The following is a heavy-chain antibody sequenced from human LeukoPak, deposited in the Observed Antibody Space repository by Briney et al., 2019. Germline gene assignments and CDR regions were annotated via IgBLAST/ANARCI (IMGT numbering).Heavy chain of an antibody. Sequence: ASVKVSCKASGYTFTSYGISWVRQAPGQGLEWMGWISAYNGNTNYAQKLQGRVTMTTDTSTSTAYMELRSLRSEDTAVYYCARDQYYDILTGYSQDAFDIWGQGTMVTVSS. CDR1: GYTFTSYG. CDR3: ARDQYYDILTGYSQDAFDI. J-gene: IGHJ3*02. CDR2: ISAYNGNT. D-gene: IGHD3-9*01. V-gene: IGHV1-18*01.